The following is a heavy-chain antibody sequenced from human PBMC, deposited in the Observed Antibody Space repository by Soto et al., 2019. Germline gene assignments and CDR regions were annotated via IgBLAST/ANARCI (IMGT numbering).Heavy chain of an antibody. J-gene: IGHJ4*02. Sequence: QVQLQESGPGLLKPSETLSLTCNVDSISTYYWNWIRQHPGKGLEWIGYSYYIGRTNYNHSLRSRVPISIDTSKNHFSLKLSSVTAADTAVYYCARDQVGATPFDYWGQGALVTVSS. CDR1: SISTYY. V-gene: IGHV4-59*01. D-gene: IGHD1-26*01. CDR3: ARDQVGATPFDY. CDR2: SYYIGRT.